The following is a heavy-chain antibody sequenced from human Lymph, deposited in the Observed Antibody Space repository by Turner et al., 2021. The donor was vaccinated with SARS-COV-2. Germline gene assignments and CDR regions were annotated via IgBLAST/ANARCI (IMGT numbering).Heavy chain of an antibody. CDR1: GFPFSTYS. J-gene: IGHJ4*02. V-gene: IGHV3-21*01. Sequence: EVQLVESGGGLVKPGGSLRLSWAASGFPFSTYSMNWVRQAPGKGLEWISSISSSSSYIYYADSVKGRFTISRDDAKNSLYLQMNSLRAEDTAVYYCARDIPTTADYFDYWGQGTLVTVSS. D-gene: IGHD4-17*01. CDR3: ARDIPTTADYFDY. CDR2: ISSSSSYI.